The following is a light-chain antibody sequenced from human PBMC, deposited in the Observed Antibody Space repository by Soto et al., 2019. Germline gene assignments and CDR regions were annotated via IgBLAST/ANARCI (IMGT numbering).Light chain of an antibody. CDR2: GAS. CDR1: HSVSSR. Sequence: EIVMTQSPATLSVSPGERATLSCRASHSVSSRLAWYQQKPGQAPRLLIYGASTRATGLPARFSGSGSGTEFTLTISSLQSEDFAVYYRQHYTIWPLTFGGGTKVEIK. CDR3: QHYTIWPLT. V-gene: IGKV3-15*01. J-gene: IGKJ4*01.